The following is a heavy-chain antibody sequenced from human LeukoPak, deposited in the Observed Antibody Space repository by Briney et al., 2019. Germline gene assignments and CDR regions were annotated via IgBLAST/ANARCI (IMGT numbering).Heavy chain of an antibody. CDR2: IYTSGST. Sequence: SQTLSLTCTVSGGSISSGSDYWSWIRQPAGKGLEWIGRIYTSGSTNYNSSLKCRVIISVDTSKNQFSLQLSSVTAADTAVYYCAREDVLRYFDGYHYWPQKPL. CDR3: AREDVLRYFDGYHY. D-gene: IGHD3-9*01. J-gene: IGHJ4*02. CDR1: GGSISSGSDY. V-gene: IGHV4-61*02.